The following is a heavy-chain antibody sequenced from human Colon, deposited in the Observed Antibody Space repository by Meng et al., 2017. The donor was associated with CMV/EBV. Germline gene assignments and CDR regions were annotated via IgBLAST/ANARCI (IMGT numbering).Heavy chain of an antibody. CDR1: GGSFSGYY. V-gene: IGHV4-34*01. D-gene: IGHD1-1*01. Sequence: SETLSLTCAVYGGSFSGYYWSWIRQPPGKGLEWIGEINHSGSTNYNPSLKSRVTISVDTSKNQFSLKLSSVTAADTAVYYCARTTDYYYYGMDVWGQGTTVTVSS. CDR2: INHSGST. CDR3: ARTTDYYYYGMDV. J-gene: IGHJ6*02.